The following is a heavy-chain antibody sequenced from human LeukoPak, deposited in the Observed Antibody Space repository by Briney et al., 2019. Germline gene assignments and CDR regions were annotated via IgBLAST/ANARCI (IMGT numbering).Heavy chain of an antibody. J-gene: IGHJ4*02. D-gene: IGHD7-27*01. CDR1: GYTFTSYG. CDR2: ISTYNGNT. V-gene: IGHV1-18*01. Sequence: ASVKVSCKASGYTFTSYGISWVRQAPGQGLEWLGWISTYNGNTHYAQKLQGRVTMTTDTSTTTAYMELRSLRSGDTAVYYCARDYRTGFDYWGQGTLVTVSS. CDR3: ARDYRTGFDY.